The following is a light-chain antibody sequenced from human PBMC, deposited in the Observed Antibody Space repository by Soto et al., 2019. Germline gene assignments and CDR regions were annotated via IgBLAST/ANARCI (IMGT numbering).Light chain of an antibody. CDR1: QGISNY. J-gene: IGKJ1*01. CDR2: AAS. V-gene: IGKV1-27*01. Sequence: DIQMTQSPSSLSASVGDRVTITCRASQGISNYLAWYQQKPGKVPKLLIYAASTLQSGVPSRFSGSGSGTDLTLPISSLLPEDVATYYCQKYNIALGTWTFGQGTKVEIK. CDR3: QKYNIALGTWT.